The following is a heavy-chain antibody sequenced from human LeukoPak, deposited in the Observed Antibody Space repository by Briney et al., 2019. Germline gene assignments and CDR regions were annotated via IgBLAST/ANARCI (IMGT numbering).Heavy chain of an antibody. CDR2: INHSGST. Sequence: PSETLSLTCAVYGGSFSGYYWSWIRQPPGKGLEWIGEINHSGSTNYNPSLKSRVTISVDTSKNQFSLKLSSVTAADTAVYYCARGNPQQLVGFPINWFDPWGQGTLSPSPQ. V-gene: IGHV4-34*01. D-gene: IGHD6-6*01. CDR3: ARGNPQQLVGFPINWFDP. J-gene: IGHJ5*02. CDR1: GGSFSGYY.